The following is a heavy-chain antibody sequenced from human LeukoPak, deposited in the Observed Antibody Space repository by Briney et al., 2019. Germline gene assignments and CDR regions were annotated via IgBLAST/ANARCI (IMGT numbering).Heavy chain of an antibody. CDR1: RGSFSGYY. CDR2: INHSGST. J-gene: IGHJ6*03. D-gene: IGHD2-15*01. CDR3: ARTVVALYYYYYYYMDV. Sequence: SETLSLTCAVYRGSFSGYYWSCIRQPPGKGLEWIGEINHSGSTYYNPSLKSRVTISVYTSKNQFSLKLSSVTAADTAVYYCARTVVALYYYYYYYMDVWGKGTTVTVSS. V-gene: IGHV4-34*01.